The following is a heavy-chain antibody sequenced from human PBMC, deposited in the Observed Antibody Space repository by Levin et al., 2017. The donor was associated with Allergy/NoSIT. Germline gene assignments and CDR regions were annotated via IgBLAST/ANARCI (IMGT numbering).Heavy chain of an antibody. CDR2: IWYDGSNK. D-gene: IGHD5-24*01. J-gene: IGHJ4*02. CDR1: GFTFSSYG. Sequence: GESLKISCAASGFTFSSYGMHWVRQAPGKGLEWVAVIWYDGSNKYYADSVKGRFTISRDNSKNTLYLQMNSLRAEDTAVYYCARDPDGYNLDYWGQGTLVTVSS. CDR3: ARDPDGYNLDY. V-gene: IGHV3-33*01.